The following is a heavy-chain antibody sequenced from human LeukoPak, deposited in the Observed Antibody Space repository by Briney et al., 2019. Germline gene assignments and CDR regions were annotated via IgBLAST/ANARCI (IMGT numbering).Heavy chain of an antibody. V-gene: IGHV4-39*01. J-gene: IGHJ6*03. Sequence: PSETLSLTCTVSGASISSNYYWWGWIRQPPGKGLEWIGSIYYSGSTYYNPSLKSRVTVSVDTSKNQFSLKLSSVTAADTAVYYCARFKDYYYYMDVWGKGTMITVSS. CDR1: GASISSNYYW. CDR2: IYYSGST. CDR3: ARFKDYYYYMDV.